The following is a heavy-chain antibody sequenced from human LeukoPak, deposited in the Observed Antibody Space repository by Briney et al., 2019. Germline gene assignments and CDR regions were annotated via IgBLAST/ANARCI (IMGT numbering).Heavy chain of an antibody. CDR2: ISTSSSYI. CDR1: GFTFSSYT. D-gene: IGHD6-19*01. CDR3: ARDRPSSGWSDRTGSANYFDY. J-gene: IGHJ4*02. V-gene: IGHV3-21*01. Sequence: PGGSLRLSCAASGFTFSSYTMNWVRQAPGKGLEWVSSISTSSSYIYYADSVKGRFTISRDNAKNSLYLQMNSLRAEDTAVYYCARDRPSSGWSDRTGSANYFDYWGQGTLVTVSS.